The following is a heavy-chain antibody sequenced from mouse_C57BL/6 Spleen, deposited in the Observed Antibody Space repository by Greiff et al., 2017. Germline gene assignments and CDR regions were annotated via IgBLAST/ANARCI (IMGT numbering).Heavy chain of an antibody. V-gene: IGHV1-66*01. CDR1: GYSFTSYY. J-gene: IGHJ2*01. Sequence: QVHVKQSGPELVKPGASVKISCKASGYSFTSYYIHWVKQRPGQGLAWIGWIYPGSGNTKYNEKFKGKATLTADTSSSTAYMQLSSLTSEDSAVYYCARSDYYGSTDFDYWGQGTTLTVSS. D-gene: IGHD1-1*01. CDR2: IYPGSGNT. CDR3: ARSDYYGSTDFDY.